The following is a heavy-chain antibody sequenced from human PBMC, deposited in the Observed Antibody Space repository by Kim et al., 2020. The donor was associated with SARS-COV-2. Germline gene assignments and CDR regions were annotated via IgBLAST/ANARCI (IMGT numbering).Heavy chain of an antibody. J-gene: IGHJ4*02. D-gene: IGHD2-2*01. CDR3: TTDIEGGSSTSLDY. CDR1: GFTFSNAW. CDR2: IKSKTDGGTT. V-gene: IGHV3-15*01. Sequence: GGSLRLSCAASGFTFSNAWMSWVRQAPGKGLEWVGRIKSKTDGGTTDYAAPVKGRFTISRDDSKNTLYLQMNSLKTEDTAVYYCTTDIEGGSSTSLDYWGQGTLVTVSS.